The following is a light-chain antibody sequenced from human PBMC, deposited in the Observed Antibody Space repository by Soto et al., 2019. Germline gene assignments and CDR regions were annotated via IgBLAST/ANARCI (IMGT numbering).Light chain of an antibody. Sequence: EIVITHSPATLSLSPGKRATLSCRASQSVTSNVAWYQQKPGQAPILLIFGASNRATGIPARFSGSGSGTDFTLTISSLEPEDFAVYYCQQRSNWPPITFGQGTRLEI. CDR1: QSVTSN. CDR2: GAS. J-gene: IGKJ5*01. V-gene: IGKV3-11*01. CDR3: QQRSNWPPIT.